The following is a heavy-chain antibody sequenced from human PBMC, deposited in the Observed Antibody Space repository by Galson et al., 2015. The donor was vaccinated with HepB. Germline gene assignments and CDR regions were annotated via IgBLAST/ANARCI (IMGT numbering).Heavy chain of an antibody. V-gene: IGHV3-23*01. CDR2: ISGSGGST. D-gene: IGHD5-18*01. CDR1: GFTFSSYA. Sequence: SLRLSCAASGFTFSSYAMSWVRQAPGKGLEWVSAISGSGGSTYYADSVKGRFTISRDNSKNTLYLQMNSLRAEDTAVYYCAKGRRRGYSYGSLGYWGQGTLVTVSS. CDR3: AKGRRRGYSYGSLGY. J-gene: IGHJ4*02.